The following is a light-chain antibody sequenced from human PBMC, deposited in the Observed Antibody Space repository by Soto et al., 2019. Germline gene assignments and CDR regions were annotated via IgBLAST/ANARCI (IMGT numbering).Light chain of an antibody. CDR3: QHYDRSLSRTL. CDR2: GNN. Sequence: QSVLTQPPSVSGAPGQRVTISFSGSSSNIGAGNAVHWYQHLPGTAPKLLMYGNNNRPSGVPDRFSGSKSGTSASLAITGLQAEDEADYYCQHYDRSLSRTLFGTGTEVTVL. J-gene: IGLJ1*01. V-gene: IGLV1-40*01. CDR1: SSNIGAGNA.